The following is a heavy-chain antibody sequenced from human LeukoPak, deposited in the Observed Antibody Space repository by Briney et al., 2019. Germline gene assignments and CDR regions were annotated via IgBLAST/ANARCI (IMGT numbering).Heavy chain of an antibody. CDR3: ARHRGITMVRGVIYWFDP. Sequence: SETLSLTCTVSGGSISSSSYYWGWIRQPPGKGLEWIGSIYYSGSTYYNPSLKSRVTISVDTSKNQFSLKLSSVTAADTAVYYCARHRGITMVRGVIYWFDPWGQRTLVTVSS. J-gene: IGHJ5*02. CDR1: GGSISSSSYY. D-gene: IGHD3-10*01. V-gene: IGHV4-39*01. CDR2: IYYSGST.